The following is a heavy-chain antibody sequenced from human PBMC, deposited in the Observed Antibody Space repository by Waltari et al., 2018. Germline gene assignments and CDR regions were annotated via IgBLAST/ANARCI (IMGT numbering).Heavy chain of an antibody. J-gene: IGHJ3*02. Sequence: EVQLVQSGAEVKKPGESLKISCKGSGYSFTSYWIGWVRQRPGKGLEWMGIIYPGASDTSYRPSFQVQVTISADKSISTAYLQWSSLKASDTAMYYCARHRRGYSGYDAFDIWGQGTMVTVSS. CDR2: IYPGASDT. D-gene: IGHD5-12*01. CDR3: ARHRRGYSGYDAFDI. V-gene: IGHV5-51*01. CDR1: GYSFTSYW.